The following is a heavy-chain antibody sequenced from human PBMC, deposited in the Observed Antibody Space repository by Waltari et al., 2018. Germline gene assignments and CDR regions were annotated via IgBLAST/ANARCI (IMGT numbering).Heavy chain of an antibody. CDR3: ARLLGYVDWFDP. CDR2: IYYSGST. D-gene: IGHD3-9*01. CDR1: GGSISSYY. Sequence: HVQLQESGPGLVKPSETLSLTCTVSGGSISSYYWSWIRQPPGKGLEGIGYIYYSGSTKYNPYLKSRVTISVATSKNQFSLKLSFVTAADTAVYYCARLLGYVDWFDPWGQGTLVTVSS. V-gene: IGHV4-59*01. J-gene: IGHJ5*02.